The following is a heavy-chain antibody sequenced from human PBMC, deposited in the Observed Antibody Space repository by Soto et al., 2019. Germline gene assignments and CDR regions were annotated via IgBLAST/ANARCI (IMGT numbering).Heavy chain of an antibody. CDR3: ARQDYDFTHYSYYGMDV. CDR1: GYSFTSYW. V-gene: IGHV5-51*01. D-gene: IGHD3-3*01. J-gene: IGHJ6*02. CDR2: IYPGDSDT. Sequence: PGESLKISCKGSGYSFTSYWIGWVRQMPGKGLEWMGIIYPGDSDTRYSPSFQGQVTISADKSISTAYLQWSSLKASDTAMYYCARQDYDFTHYSYYGMDVWGQGTTVTVSS.